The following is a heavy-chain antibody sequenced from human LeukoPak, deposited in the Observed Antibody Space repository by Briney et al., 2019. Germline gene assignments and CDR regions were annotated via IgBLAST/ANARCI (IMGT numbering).Heavy chain of an antibody. V-gene: IGHV3-23*01. D-gene: IGHD6-19*01. J-gene: IGHJ4*02. CDR3: AKPPYSSGWFFDY. CDR2: ISGSGGST. Sequence: PGGSLRLXCAASGLTFSSYAMSWVRQAPGKELEWVSGISGSGGSTYYADSVKGRFTISRDNSKNTLYLQMNSLRAEDTAVYYCAKPPYSSGWFFDYWGQGTLVTVSS. CDR1: GLTFSSYA.